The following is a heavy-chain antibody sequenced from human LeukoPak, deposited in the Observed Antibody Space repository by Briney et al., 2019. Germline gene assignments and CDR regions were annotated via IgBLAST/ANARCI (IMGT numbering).Heavy chain of an antibody. D-gene: IGHD3-10*01. CDR1: GFTFSSYG. Sequence: GRSLRLSCAASGFTFSSYGMHWVRQAPGKGPEWVAVIWYDGSNKYYADSVKGRFTISRDNSKNTLYLQMNSLRAEDTAVYYCAREGLLWFGELSGFDYWGQGTLVTVSS. V-gene: IGHV3-33*01. J-gene: IGHJ4*02. CDR3: AREGLLWFGELSGFDY. CDR2: IWYDGSNK.